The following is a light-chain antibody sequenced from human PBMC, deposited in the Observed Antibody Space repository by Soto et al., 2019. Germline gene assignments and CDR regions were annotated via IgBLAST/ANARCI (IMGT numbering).Light chain of an antibody. CDR3: QHRSGWPPWT. Sequence: EIVLTQSPATLSLSPGEGATLSCRASQSISSYLAWYQQKPGQAPRLLIYDASSRATGIPARFSGSGSGTDFTLTISSLEPEDFEVYYGQHRSGWPPWTFGQGTKVEIK. V-gene: IGKV3-11*01. CDR2: DAS. J-gene: IGKJ1*01. CDR1: QSISSY.